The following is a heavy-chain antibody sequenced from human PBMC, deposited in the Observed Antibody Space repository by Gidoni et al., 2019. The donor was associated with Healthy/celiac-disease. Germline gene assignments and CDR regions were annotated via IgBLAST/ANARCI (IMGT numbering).Heavy chain of an antibody. CDR2: ISYDGSNK. V-gene: IGHV3-30-3*01. CDR1: GFTFSSYA. CDR3: ARAQYLGTFFDY. J-gene: IGHJ4*02. D-gene: IGHD2-2*02. Sequence: QVQLVESGGGVVQPGRFLRPSCAASGFTFSSYAMHWVRQAPGKGLEWVAVISYDGSNKYYADSVKGRFTISRDNSKNTLYLQMNSLRAEDTAVYYCARAQYLGTFFDYWGQGTLVTVSS.